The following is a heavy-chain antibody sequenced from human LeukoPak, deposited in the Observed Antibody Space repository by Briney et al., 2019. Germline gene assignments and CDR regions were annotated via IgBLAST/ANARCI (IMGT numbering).Heavy chain of an antibody. CDR1: GYTFTSYG. D-gene: IGHD6-19*01. Sequence: GASVTVSFKASGYTFTSYGISWVRQAPGQGLEWMGWISAYNGNTNYAQKLQGRVTMTTDTSTSTAYMELRSLRPDDTAVYYCARARDLAIAVAGTNFDYWGQGTLVTVSS. J-gene: IGHJ4*02. V-gene: IGHV1-18*01. CDR3: ARARDLAIAVAGTNFDY. CDR2: ISAYNGNT.